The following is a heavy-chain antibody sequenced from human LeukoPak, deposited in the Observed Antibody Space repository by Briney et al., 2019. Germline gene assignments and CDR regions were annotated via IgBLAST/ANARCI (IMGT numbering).Heavy chain of an antibody. CDR2: LYIGGTT. D-gene: IGHD5-24*01. Sequence: GGSLRLSCAASGFTVSSNYMSWVRQAPGKGPEWVSVLYIGGTTYYADSVRGRFTISRDNSKNTLYLQMNSLRAEDTAVYYCARGDGYNFFDYWGQGTLVTVSS. V-gene: IGHV3-53*01. CDR1: GFTVSSNY. J-gene: IGHJ4*02. CDR3: ARGDGYNFFDY.